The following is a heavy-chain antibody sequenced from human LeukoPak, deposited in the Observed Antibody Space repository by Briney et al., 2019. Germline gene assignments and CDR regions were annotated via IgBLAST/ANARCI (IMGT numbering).Heavy chain of an antibody. Sequence: GGSLRPSCAASGFTFSSYSMNWVRQAPGKGLEWVSFISSSRSYIYYADSVKGRFTISRDNAKNSLYLQMNSLRAEDTAVYYCARFIAAPYYFDYWGRGTLVTVSS. CDR1: GFTFSSYS. CDR2: ISSSRSYI. CDR3: ARFIAAPYYFDY. V-gene: IGHV3-21*01. J-gene: IGHJ4*02. D-gene: IGHD6-13*01.